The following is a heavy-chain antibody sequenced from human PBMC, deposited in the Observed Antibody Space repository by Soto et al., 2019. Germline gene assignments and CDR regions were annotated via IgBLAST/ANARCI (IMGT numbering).Heavy chain of an antibody. CDR2: ISGSGGST. CDR1: GFTFSSYA. D-gene: IGHD6-13*01. V-gene: IGHV3-23*01. Sequence: PGGSLRLSCAASGFTFSSYAMSWVRQAPGKGLEWVSAISGSGGSTYYADSVKGRFTISRDNSKNTLYLQMNSLRAEDTAVYYCATDRHIAGHLPQDSWGQGSLVTVSS. J-gene: IGHJ4*02. CDR3: ATDRHIAGHLPQDS.